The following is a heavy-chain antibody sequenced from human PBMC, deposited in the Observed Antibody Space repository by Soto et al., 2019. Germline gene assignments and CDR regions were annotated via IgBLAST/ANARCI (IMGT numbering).Heavy chain of an antibody. J-gene: IGHJ4*02. V-gene: IGHV3-23*01. Sequence: EVQLLESGGDWVQPGGSLRLSCAASGFTFSRYAMTWVRQAPGKGLEWVSSISSSGPNTYYADSVKGRFTISRDNSKNTVFLQMNSLRGEDTAVYYCAKDRDPLGVIIPRANDYWGQGTLVAVSS. CDR1: GFTFSRYA. D-gene: IGHD3-10*01. CDR2: ISSSGPNT. CDR3: AKDRDPLGVIIPRANDY.